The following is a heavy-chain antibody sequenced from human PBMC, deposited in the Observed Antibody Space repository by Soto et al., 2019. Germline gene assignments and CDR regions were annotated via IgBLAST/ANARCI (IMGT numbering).Heavy chain of an antibody. V-gene: IGHV3-21*01. D-gene: IGHD3-22*01. CDR1: GFTFSSYS. J-gene: IGHJ2*01. CDR3: ARDTGTDYYDSSGYYRYWYFDL. CDR2: ISSSSSYI. Sequence: EVQLVESGGGLVKPGGSLRLSCAASGFTFSSYSMNWVRQAPGKGLEWVSSISSSSSYIYYADSVKGRFTISRDNAKNSLYLQMNSLRAEDTAVYYCARDTGTDYYDSSGYYRYWYFDLWGRGTLVTVSS.